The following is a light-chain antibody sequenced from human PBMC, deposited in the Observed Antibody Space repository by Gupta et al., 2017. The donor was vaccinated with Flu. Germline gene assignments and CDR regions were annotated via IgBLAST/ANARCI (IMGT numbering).Light chain of an antibody. J-gene: IGKJ1*01. CDR3: QQYNDWPPWT. V-gene: IGKV3-15*01. CDR1: QCVSSN. CDR2: GAS. Sequence: EIVMTQSPASLSVSPGVSATLSCRASQCVSSNLAWYQQKPGQAPRLLIYGASTRATGIPARFSGSGSGTDFTLTISSLQSEDFAVYYCQQYNDWPPWTFGQGTKLEIK.